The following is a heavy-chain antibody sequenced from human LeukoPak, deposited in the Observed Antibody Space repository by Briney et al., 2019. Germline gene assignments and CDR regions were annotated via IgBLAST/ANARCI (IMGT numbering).Heavy chain of an antibody. Sequence: GGSLRLSCAASGFTFSRFWMSWVRQAPGKRLEWVANIKQDGSEKYYVDSVKGRFTISRDNAKNTLYLQMNSLRAEDTAVYYCARGRSTNFLDVWGQGTTVTVSS. V-gene: IGHV3-7*01. CDR3: ARGRSTNFLDV. CDR2: IKQDGSEK. D-gene: IGHD2-2*01. CDR1: GFTFSRFW. J-gene: IGHJ6*02.